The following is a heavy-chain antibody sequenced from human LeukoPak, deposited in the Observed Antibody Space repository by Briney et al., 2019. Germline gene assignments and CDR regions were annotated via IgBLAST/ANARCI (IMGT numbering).Heavy chain of an antibody. V-gene: IGHV4-39*01. CDR1: GGSISSSGYY. D-gene: IGHD3-22*01. CDR3: ARYYYDSSGPLWKFDY. Sequence: SETLSLTCTVSGGSISSSGYYWGWIRQSPGKGMEWIASLFYTGSSHYNPSLKSRVTISGDTSKNQFSLKVRSVTAADTAVCYCARYYYDSSGPLWKFDYWGQGTLVTVSS. CDR2: LFYTGSS. J-gene: IGHJ4*02.